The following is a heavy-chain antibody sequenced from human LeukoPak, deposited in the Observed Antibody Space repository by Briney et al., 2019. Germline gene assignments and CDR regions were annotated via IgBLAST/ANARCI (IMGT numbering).Heavy chain of an antibody. Sequence: GASVKVSCKASGGTFSSYAISWVRQAPGQGLEWMGGIIPIFGTANYAQKFQGRVTITADKSTSTAYMELSSLRSEDTAVYYCARDKGYCSGGSCYSPYYYYMDVWGKGTTVTVSS. D-gene: IGHD2-15*01. CDR1: GGTFSSYA. V-gene: IGHV1-69*06. CDR3: ARDKGYCSGGSCYSPYYYYMDV. CDR2: IIPIFGTA. J-gene: IGHJ6*03.